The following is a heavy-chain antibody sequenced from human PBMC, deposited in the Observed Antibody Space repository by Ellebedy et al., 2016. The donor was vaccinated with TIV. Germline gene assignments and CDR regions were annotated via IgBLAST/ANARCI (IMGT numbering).Heavy chain of an antibody. CDR2: IYTSGST. J-gene: IGHJ5*02. V-gene: IGHV4-4*07. D-gene: IGHD3-10*01. CDR1: GGSISSYY. CDR3: ARHGYYYGSGSYGAFDP. Sequence: SETLSLTCTVSGGSISSYYWSWIRQPAGKGLEWIGLIYTSGSTNYNPSLKSRVTISVDTSKNQFSLKLSSVTAADTAVYYRARHGYYYGSGSYGAFDPWGQGTLVTVSS.